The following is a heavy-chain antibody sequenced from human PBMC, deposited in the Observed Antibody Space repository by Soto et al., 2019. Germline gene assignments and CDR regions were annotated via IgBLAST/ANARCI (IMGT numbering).Heavy chain of an antibody. D-gene: IGHD3-3*01. J-gene: IGHJ5*02. V-gene: IGHV1-18*01. Sequence: GASVKVSCKASGYTFTSYGISWVRQAPGQGLEWMGWISAYNGNTNYAQKLQGRVTMTTDTSTSTAYMELRSLRSDDTAVYYCARVGPYYDWWSGPKPQSNWIDPRGPGTLVTLSS. CDR1: GYTFTSYG. CDR2: ISAYNGNT. CDR3: ARVGPYYDWWSGPKPQSNWIDP.